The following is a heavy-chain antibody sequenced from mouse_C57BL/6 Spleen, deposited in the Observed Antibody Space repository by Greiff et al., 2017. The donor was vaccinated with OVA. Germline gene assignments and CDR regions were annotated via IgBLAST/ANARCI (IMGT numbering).Heavy chain of an antibody. D-gene: IGHD2-4*01. Sequence: VQLQQSGPGLVAPSQSLSITCTVSGFSLTSYAISWVRQPPGKGLEWLGVIWTGGGTNYTSALKSRLSISKDNSKSQVFLKMNNLHTDDTAMYYCARNVNDYDGFDYWGQGTTVTVST. CDR1: GFSLTSYA. J-gene: IGHJ2*01. CDR3: ARNVNDYDGFDY. CDR2: IWTGGGT. V-gene: IGHV2-9-1*01.